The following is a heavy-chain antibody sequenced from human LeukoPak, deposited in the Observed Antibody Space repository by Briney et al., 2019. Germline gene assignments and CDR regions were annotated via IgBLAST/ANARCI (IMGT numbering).Heavy chain of an antibody. Sequence: SETLSLTCAVSGYSISSGYYWGWIRQPPGKGLEWIGSIDHSGSTYYNQYLQSRVTLSVDTSKHQFSLKLSSVTGADTAVYYCARADTAMADFEYWGQGTLVTVSS. CDR3: ARADTAMADFEY. J-gene: IGHJ4*02. CDR2: IDHSGST. D-gene: IGHD5-18*01. CDR1: GYSISSGYY. V-gene: IGHV4-38-2*01.